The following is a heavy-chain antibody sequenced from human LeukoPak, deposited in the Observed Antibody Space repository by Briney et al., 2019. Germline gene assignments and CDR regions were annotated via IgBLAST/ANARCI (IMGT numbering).Heavy chain of an antibody. CDR3: AKGYCGGDCPFDY. CDR2: ISSSSSYI. J-gene: IGHJ4*02. CDR1: GFTFSSYS. Sequence: GSLRLSCAASGFTFSSYSMNWVRQAPGKGLEWVSSISSSSSYIYYADSVKGRFTISRDNAKNSLYLQMNSLRAEDTAVYYCAKGYCGGDCPFDYWGQGTLVTVSS. D-gene: IGHD2-21*01. V-gene: IGHV3-21*01.